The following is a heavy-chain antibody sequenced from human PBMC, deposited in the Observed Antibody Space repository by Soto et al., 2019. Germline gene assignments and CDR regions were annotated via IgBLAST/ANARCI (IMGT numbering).Heavy chain of an antibody. D-gene: IGHD5-12*01. CDR3: ARAGVATTYFDY. J-gene: IGHJ4*01. CDR2: IIPAFGSP. Sequence: SVKVSCKASGGTFSTYAIDWLRQAPGQGLEWMGGIIPAFGSPNYAQRFQGRVTITADESTSTAYMELSSLRSDDTAVYYCARAGVATTYFDYWGHGTLVTVSS. V-gene: IGHV1-69*13. CDR1: GGTFSTYA.